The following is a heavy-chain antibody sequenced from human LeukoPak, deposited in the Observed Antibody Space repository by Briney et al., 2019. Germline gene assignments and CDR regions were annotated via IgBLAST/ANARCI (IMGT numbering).Heavy chain of an antibody. Sequence: SETLSLTCAVYGGSFSGYYWSWIRQPLGKGLEWIGEINHSGSTNYNPSLKSRVTISVDTSKNQFSLKLSSVTAADTAVYYCARDPIRDYDSSGYYSDAFDIWGQGTMVTVSS. CDR2: INHSGST. CDR3: ARDPIRDYDSSGYYSDAFDI. J-gene: IGHJ3*02. CDR1: GGSFSGYY. D-gene: IGHD3-22*01. V-gene: IGHV4-34*01.